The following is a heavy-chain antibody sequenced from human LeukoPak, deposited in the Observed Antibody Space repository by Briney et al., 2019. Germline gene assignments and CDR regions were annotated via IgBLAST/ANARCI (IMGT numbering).Heavy chain of an antibody. CDR1: GFTFSSYS. J-gene: IGHJ4*02. D-gene: IGHD3-9*01. V-gene: IGHV3-21*01. CDR2: ISSSSSYI. CDR3: ARDDDILTGYPFDY. Sequence: GGSLRLSCAASGFTFSSYSMNWVRQAPGKGLEWVSSISSSSSYIYYADSAKGRFTISRDNAKNSLYLQMNSLRAEDTAVYYCARDDDILTGYPFDYWGQGTLVTVSS.